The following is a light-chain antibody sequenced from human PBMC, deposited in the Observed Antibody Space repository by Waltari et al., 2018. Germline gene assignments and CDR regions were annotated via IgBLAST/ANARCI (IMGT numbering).Light chain of an antibody. CDR1: QGISNY. CDR2: DAS. J-gene: IGKJ2*03. V-gene: IGKV1-17*01. CDR3: LQYNSPPYR. Sequence: DIQMTQPLSTLSSSVENSVPITCRESQGISNYLNWYQQKPGKAPKRLIYDASSLQSGVPSRFSGSGSGTVFTLTISSLQPEDFATYYCLQYNSPPYRFGQGTKVEIK.